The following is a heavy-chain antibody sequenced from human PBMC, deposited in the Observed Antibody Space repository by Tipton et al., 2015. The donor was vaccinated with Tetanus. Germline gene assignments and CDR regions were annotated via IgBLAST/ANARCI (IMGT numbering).Heavy chain of an antibody. CDR2: ISYDGSNK. Sequence: SLRLSCAASGFTVSSNYMSWVRQAPGKGLEWVAVISYDGSNKYYADSVKGRFTISRDNSKNTLYLQMNSLRAEDTAVYYCARVSGSGSYYRDYWGQGTLVTVSS. CDR3: ARVSGSGSYYRDY. CDR1: GFTVSSNY. D-gene: IGHD3-10*01. V-gene: IGHV3-30*03. J-gene: IGHJ4*02.